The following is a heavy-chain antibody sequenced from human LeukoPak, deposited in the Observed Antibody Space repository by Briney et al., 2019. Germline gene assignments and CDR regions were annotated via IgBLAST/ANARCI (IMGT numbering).Heavy chain of an antibody. CDR2: AYNIGNT. V-gene: IGHV4-39*07. CDR3: ARRPSKQWLGTRWFDP. Sequence: SETLSLTCTVSDGSISSESYYWGWIRQLPGKGLEWIGSAYNIGNTYYSPSLKSRVTVSVDTSKNQFSLKLSSVTAADTAVYYCARRPSKQWLGTRWFDPWGQGTLVTVSS. J-gene: IGHJ5*02. D-gene: IGHD6-19*01. CDR1: DGSISSESYY.